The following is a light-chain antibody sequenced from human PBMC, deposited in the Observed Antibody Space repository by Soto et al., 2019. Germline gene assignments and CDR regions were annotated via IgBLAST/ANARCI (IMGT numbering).Light chain of an antibody. CDR2: GAS. CDR3: QQYGSSPLFT. CDR1: QSVSRSS. J-gene: IGKJ3*01. Sequence: EIVLTQSPGTLSLSPGKRATLSCRASQSVSRSSLAWYQQKPGQAPRLLIYGASSRATGIPDRFSGSGSGTDFTLTISRLEPKDFAVYYCQQYGSSPLFTFGPGTKVDIK. V-gene: IGKV3-20*01.